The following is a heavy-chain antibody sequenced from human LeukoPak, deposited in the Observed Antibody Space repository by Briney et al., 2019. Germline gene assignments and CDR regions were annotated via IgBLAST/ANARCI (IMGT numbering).Heavy chain of an antibody. V-gene: IGHV3-21*01. CDR1: GFTFSSYS. CDR2: ISTSSSYI. J-gene: IGHJ5*02. CDR3: ARGADGVSSNSRGWFDP. Sequence: GGSLRLSCTASGFTFSSYSMNWVRPAPGKGLEWVSSISTSSSYIYYADSVKGRFTISRDNARNSLYLQMNPLRAEDTAVDSCARGADGVSSNSRGWFDPWGQGTLVTVSS. D-gene: IGHD2-15*01.